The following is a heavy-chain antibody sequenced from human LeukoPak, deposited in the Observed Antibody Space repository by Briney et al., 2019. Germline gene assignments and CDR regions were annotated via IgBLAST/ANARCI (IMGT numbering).Heavy chain of an antibody. Sequence: PGGSLRLSCAASGFTFSNYWMSWVRQAPGKGLEWVANIKEDGSEKYYVDSVKGRFTISRDNAKNSLYLQMNSLRAEDTALYYCARGGGFGYDFWSGQGSYYFDYWGQGTLVIVSS. CDR2: IKEDGSEK. J-gene: IGHJ4*02. CDR3: ARGGGFGYDFWSGQGSYYFDY. D-gene: IGHD3-3*01. V-gene: IGHV3-7*01. CDR1: GFTFSNYW.